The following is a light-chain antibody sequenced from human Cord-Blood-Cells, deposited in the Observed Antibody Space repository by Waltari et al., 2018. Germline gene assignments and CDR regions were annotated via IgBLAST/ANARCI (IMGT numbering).Light chain of an antibody. V-gene: IGLV1-40*01. CDR1: SSNIGAGYD. Sequence: QSVLTQPPSVSGAPGPRVTISCTGSSSNIGAGYDVHWYQQLPGTAPKLLIYGNSNRSSGVPDRFSGSKSGTSASLAITGLQAEDEADYYCQSYDSSLSAVVFGGGTKLTVL. CDR3: QSYDSSLSAVV. CDR2: GNS. J-gene: IGLJ2*01.